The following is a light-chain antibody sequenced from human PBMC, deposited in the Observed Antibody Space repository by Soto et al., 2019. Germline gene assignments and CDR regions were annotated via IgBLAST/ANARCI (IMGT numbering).Light chain of an antibody. CDR3: SSYEGSYLWV. Sequence: QSALTQPRSVSGSPGQSVTISCTGTSSDVGDYNYVSWYQQHPGKAPKLLIYAVNMRPSGVPDRFSGSKSGNTASLTISGLRVEDGGDYSSSSYEGSYLWVFGGGTTLP. CDR2: AVN. V-gene: IGLV2-11*01. CDR1: SSDVGDYNY. J-gene: IGLJ3*02.